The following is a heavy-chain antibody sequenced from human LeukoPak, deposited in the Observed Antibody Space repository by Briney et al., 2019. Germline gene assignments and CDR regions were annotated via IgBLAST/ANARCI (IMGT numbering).Heavy chain of an antibody. Sequence: SETLSLTCTVSGGSINSYYWSWIRQPPGKGLEWIGYIYYSGSTNYNPSLKSRVTISVDTSKNQFSLKLSSVTAADTAVYYCARVPNYYDSSGYYPMGYFDLWGRGTLVTVSS. CDR3: ARVPNYYDSSGYYPMGYFDL. CDR2: IYYSGST. D-gene: IGHD3-22*01. J-gene: IGHJ2*01. CDR1: GGSINSYY. V-gene: IGHV4-59*01.